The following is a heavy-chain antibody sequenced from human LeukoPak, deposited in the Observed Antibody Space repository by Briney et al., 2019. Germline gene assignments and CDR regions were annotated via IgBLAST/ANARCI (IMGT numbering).Heavy chain of an antibody. CDR1: GFTFSSFW. CDR2: IKFDESER. J-gene: IGHJ4*02. CDR3: TRVTTNGYFEY. D-gene: IGHD1/OR15-1a*01. Sequence: GGSLRLSCAASGFTFSSFWMAWVRQAPGKGLVWVASIKFDESERHHVDSVKGRFTISRDNAKNSLYLQMNSLRAEDTAVYFCTRVTTNGYFEYWGQGTLVSVSS. V-gene: IGHV3-7*04.